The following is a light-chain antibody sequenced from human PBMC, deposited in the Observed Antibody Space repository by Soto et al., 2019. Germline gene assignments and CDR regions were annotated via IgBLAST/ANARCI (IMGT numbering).Light chain of an antibody. CDR3: QQYYTTLS. V-gene: IGKV4-1*01. J-gene: IGKJ4*01. CDR2: WAS. Sequence: DIVMTQSPDSLAVSLGERATINCKSSQSVLYNADNKNYLAWYQQKAGQPPKMLIYWASTRYSGVPDRFSGSGSGADFALTISNLQAEDVAVYDCQQYYTTLSFGGGTKVEIK. CDR1: QSVLYNADNKNY.